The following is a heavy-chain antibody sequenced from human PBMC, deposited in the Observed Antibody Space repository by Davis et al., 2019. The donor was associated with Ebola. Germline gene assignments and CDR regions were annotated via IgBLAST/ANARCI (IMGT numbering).Heavy chain of an antibody. CDR3: ARGWACDI. CDR2: IHYSGST. CDR1: GYSASSTNSY. V-gene: IGHV4-61*01. D-gene: IGHD5-24*01. Sequence: PSETLSLTFTLLGYSASSTNSYWISIRQPPGKGLEWFGYIHYSGSTNYNPSLKSRATISVDMSKNQLSLKLSPVTAADTAVYYCARGWACDIWGQGTMVTVSS. J-gene: IGHJ3*02.